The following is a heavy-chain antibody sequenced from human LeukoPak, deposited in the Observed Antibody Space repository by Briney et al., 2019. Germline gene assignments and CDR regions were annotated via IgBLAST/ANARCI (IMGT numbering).Heavy chain of an antibody. D-gene: IGHD1-26*01. CDR1: VGSFSGYY. J-gene: IGHJ4*01. Sequence: PSETLSPTCAVYVGSFSGYYCSWIRQPPGKGLEWIGEINHSGSTNYNPSLKSRVTISVDTSKNQFSLKLRSVTAADTAVYYCARSYDFDYWGQGTLVTVSS. CDR2: INHSGST. CDR3: ARSYDFDY. V-gene: IGHV4-34*01.